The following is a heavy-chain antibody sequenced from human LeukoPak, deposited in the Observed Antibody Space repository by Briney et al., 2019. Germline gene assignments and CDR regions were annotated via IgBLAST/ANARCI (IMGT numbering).Heavy chain of an antibody. D-gene: IGHD1-26*01. Sequence: GGSLRLSCAASGFTFSDHAMHWVRQAPGKGLEWVSAVGIAADTFYPGSVKGRFTISRENAKNSLYLQMNSLRAEDTAVYYCARGRRATSAFDYWGQGTLVTVSS. CDR3: ARGRRATSAFDY. CDR2: VGIAADT. J-gene: IGHJ4*02. CDR1: GFTFSDHA. V-gene: IGHV3-13*01.